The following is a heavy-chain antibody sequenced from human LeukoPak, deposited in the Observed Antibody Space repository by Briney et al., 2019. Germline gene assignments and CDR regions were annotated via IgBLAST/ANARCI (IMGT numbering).Heavy chain of an antibody. V-gene: IGHV3-23*01. CDR1: GFTFSSYA. J-gene: IGHJ4*02. CDR2: ISGSGGST. Sequence: GGSLRLSCAASGFTFSSYAMSWVRQAPGKGLEWVSAISGSGGSTYYADSVKGRFTISRDNSKNTLYLQMNSLRAEDTAVYYCAKGALYYYDSSGYYYYWGQGTLVTVSS. CDR3: AKGALYYYDSSGYYYY. D-gene: IGHD3-22*01.